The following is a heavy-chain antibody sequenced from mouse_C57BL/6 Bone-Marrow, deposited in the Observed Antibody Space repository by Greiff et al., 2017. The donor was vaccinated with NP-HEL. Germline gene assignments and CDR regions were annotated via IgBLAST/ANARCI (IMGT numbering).Heavy chain of an antibody. CDR1: GYTFTSYW. D-gene: IGHD1-1*01. Sequence: QVQLQQPGAELVMPGASVKLSCKASGYTFTSYWMHWVKQRPGQGLEWIGEIDPSDSYTNYNQKFKGKSTLTVDKSSSTAYMQLSSLTSEDSAVYYCARGGLFSTTVVAYYFDYWGQGTTLTVSS. J-gene: IGHJ2*01. CDR3: ARGGLFSTTVVAYYFDY. CDR2: IDPSDSYT. V-gene: IGHV1-69*01.